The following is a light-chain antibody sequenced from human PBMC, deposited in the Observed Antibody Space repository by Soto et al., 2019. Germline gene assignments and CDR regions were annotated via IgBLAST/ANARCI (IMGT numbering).Light chain of an antibody. CDR3: QQRSNWPPEIT. V-gene: IGKV3-11*01. J-gene: IGKJ5*01. CDR2: DTS. Sequence: EIVLTQSPGTLSLSPGERATLSCRASRSVSSYLAWYQQKPGQAPRLLINDTSNRATGIPARFSGSGSGTGFTLTISSLEPEDFAVYYCQQRSNWPPEITFGQGTRLEIK. CDR1: RSVSSY.